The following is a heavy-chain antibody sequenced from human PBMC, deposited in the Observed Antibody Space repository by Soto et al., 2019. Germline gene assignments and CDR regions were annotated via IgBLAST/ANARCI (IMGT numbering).Heavy chain of an antibody. Sequence: AGPTLVNPTETLTLTCTVSGFSLSSGRMGVSWIRQPPGKPLEWLAHFFSDVERSYSASMQSRLTLSTDTSGSQVVLTMTKMDPVDTDTYYCARMDGDFNYYALDVWGQATTVTVS. CDR2: FFSDVER. V-gene: IGHV2-26*01. D-gene: IGHD4-17*01. J-gene: IGHJ6*02. CDR1: GFSLSSGRMG. CDR3: ARMDGDFNYYALDV.